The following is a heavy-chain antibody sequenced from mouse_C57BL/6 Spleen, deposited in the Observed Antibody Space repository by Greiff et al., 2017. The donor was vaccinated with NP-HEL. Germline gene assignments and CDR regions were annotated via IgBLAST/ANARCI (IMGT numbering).Heavy chain of an antibody. Sequence: QVQLQQPGTELVKPGASVKLSCKASGYTFTSYWMHWVKQRPGQGLEWIGNINPSNGGTNYNEKFKSKATLTVDKSSSTAYMQLSSLTSEDSAVYYCARGKGIYYGNFYFDYWGQGTTLTVSS. CDR3: ARGKGIYYGNFYFDY. J-gene: IGHJ2*01. V-gene: IGHV1-53*01. D-gene: IGHD2-1*01. CDR2: INPSNGGT. CDR1: GYTFTSYW.